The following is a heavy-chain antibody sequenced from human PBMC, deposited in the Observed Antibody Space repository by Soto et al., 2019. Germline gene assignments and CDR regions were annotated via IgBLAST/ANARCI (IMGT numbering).Heavy chain of an antibody. J-gene: IGHJ3*02. CDR1: GGPISSYD. CDR2: IYTSGIT. V-gene: IGHV4-4*07. D-gene: IGHD5-18*01. CDR3: ARDLSYGYGIGSDVLDI. Sequence: SETLSLTCTVSGGPISSYDCSWIRQPAGKGLEWIGRIYTSGITNYNPSLKSRVTMSVDTSKNQFSLKLSSVTAADTAVYYCARDLSYGYGIGSDVLDIWGQGTMVTVSS.